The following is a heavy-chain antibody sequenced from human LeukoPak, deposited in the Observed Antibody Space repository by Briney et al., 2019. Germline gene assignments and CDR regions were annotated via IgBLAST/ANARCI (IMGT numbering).Heavy chain of an antibody. J-gene: IGHJ4*02. CDR1: GFTFSSYW. CDR2: INSDGSST. V-gene: IGHV3-74*01. CDR3: ARDWVYKIDY. Sequence: GGSLRLSCAASGFTFSSYWMHWVRQAPGKGLVWVSHINSDGSSTSYADSVKGRFTISRDNAKNTLTLQMNSLRVEDTAVYFCARDWVYKIDYWGRGTLVTVSS. D-gene: IGHD5-24*01.